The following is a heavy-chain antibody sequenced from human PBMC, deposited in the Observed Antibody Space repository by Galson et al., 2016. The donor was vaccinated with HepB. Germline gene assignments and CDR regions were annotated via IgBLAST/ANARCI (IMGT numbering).Heavy chain of an antibody. D-gene: IGHD5-18*01. J-gene: IGHJ4*02. CDR3: TRPISGYSYNYGFHY. Sequence: VSCKASGYMFTSYGIHWVRQAPGQRPEWMGWINGGNGNTKYSQKLQGRLNITTDTSASTAYMELTSLRSEDTAVYYCTRPISGYSYNYGFHYWGQGTLVTVSS. V-gene: IGHV1-3*01. CDR2: INGGNGNT. CDR1: GYMFTSYG.